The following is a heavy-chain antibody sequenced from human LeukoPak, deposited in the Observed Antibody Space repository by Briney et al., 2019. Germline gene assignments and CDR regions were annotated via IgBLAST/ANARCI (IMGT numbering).Heavy chain of an antibody. CDR2: ISAYNGNT. D-gene: IGHD5-18*01. CDR1: GYTFSSYG. J-gene: IGHJ4*02. Sequence: ASVKVSCKASGYTFSSYGISWVRQAPGQGLEWMGWISAYNGNTNYAQKLQGRVTMTTDTSTSTAYMELRSLRSDDTAVYYCARVLFVDTALNYFDYWGQGTLVTVSS. V-gene: IGHV1-18*04. CDR3: ARVLFVDTALNYFDY.